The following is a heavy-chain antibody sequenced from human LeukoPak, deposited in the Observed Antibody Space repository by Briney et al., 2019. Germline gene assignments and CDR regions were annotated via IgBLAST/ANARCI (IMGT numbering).Heavy chain of an antibody. V-gene: IGHV3-7*01. J-gene: IGHJ4*02. CDR3: ALGALHY. CDR2: INEDGTEK. Sequence: GGSLRLSCAASGFTFSSYWMSWVRQAPGKGLVWVANINEDGTEKYYVDSVKGQFTISRDNAKSSLYLEMNSLRAEDSAVYYCALGALHYWGQGTLVTVSS. CDR1: GFTFSSYW. D-gene: IGHD1-26*01.